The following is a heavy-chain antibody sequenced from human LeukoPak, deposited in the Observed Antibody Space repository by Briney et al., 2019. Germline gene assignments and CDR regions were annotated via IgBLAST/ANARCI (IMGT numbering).Heavy chain of an antibody. Sequence: ASVKLSCKASGYTFSSYYIHWVRQAPGQGLEWMGIINPSGGSTNYAQKFQVRVTMTRGTATSTVFMELSSLRSGDTAVYFCARGPPGRVYDTSKRALFDPWGQGTLVTVSS. CDR2: INPSGGST. D-gene: IGHD3-22*01. CDR1: GYTFSSYY. V-gene: IGHV1-46*01. J-gene: IGHJ5*02. CDR3: ARGPPGRVYDTSKRALFDP.